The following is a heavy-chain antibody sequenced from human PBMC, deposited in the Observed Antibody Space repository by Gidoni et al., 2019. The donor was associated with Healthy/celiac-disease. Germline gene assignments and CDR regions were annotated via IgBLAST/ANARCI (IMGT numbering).Heavy chain of an antibody. Sequence: QVQLVESAGGLAKPGGSLSLSCPPSGFTFSDYYMNWVRPAPGKGLEWVSYISSSGSTIYYADSVKGRFTISRDNAKNSLYLQMNSLRAEDRAVYYCARDLRHPDAFDIWGQGTMVTVSS. D-gene: IGHD4-17*01. CDR2: ISSSGSTI. J-gene: IGHJ3*02. CDR3: ARDLRHPDAFDI. CDR1: GFTFSDYY. V-gene: IGHV3-11*01.